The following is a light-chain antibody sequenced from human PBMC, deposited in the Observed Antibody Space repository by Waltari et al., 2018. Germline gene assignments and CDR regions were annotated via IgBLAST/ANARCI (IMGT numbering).Light chain of an antibody. V-gene: IGLV2-23*01. Sequence: QSALTQPASVSGSPGQSITISCAGATRHVVPYSLVSWYQQHPGNPPKLMIHEGTQRPSGISNRFSGSNSDNTASLTISGLQFEDEAYYYCCSYAGSSPLFGGGTRVTVL. J-gene: IGLJ3*02. CDR3: CSYAGSSPL. CDR1: TRHVVPYSL. CDR2: EGT.